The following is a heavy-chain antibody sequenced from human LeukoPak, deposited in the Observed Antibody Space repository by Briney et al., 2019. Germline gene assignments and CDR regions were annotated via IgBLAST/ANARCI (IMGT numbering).Heavy chain of an antibody. CDR3: ARRGLLWFGESTALGHAFDI. V-gene: IGHV4-38-2*02. Sequence: SETLSLTCTVSGYSISSGYYWGWIRQPPGKGLEWIGSIYHSGSTYYNPSLKSRVTISVDTSKNQFSLKLSSVTAADTAVYYRARRGLLWFGESTALGHAFDIWGQGTMVTVSS. CDR2: IYHSGST. D-gene: IGHD3-10*01. J-gene: IGHJ3*02. CDR1: GYSISSGYY.